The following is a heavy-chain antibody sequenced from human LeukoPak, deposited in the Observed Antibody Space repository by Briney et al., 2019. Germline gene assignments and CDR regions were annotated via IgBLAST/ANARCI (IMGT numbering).Heavy chain of an antibody. V-gene: IGHV1-69*04. CDR1: GGTFSSYA. J-gene: IGHJ3*02. Sequence: SVKDSCKASGGTFSSYAISWVRQAPGQGLEWMGRIIPILGIANYAQKFQGRVTITADKSTSTAYMELSSLRSEDTAVYYCARPQSAWAFDIWGQGTMVTVSS. CDR2: IIPILGIA. CDR3: ARPQSAWAFDI.